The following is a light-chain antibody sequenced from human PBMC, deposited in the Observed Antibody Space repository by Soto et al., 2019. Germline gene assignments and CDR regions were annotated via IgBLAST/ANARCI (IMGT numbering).Light chain of an antibody. Sequence: QSALTQPPSVSGAPGQRVTISCTGSSSNIGAGYDVHWYQQLPGTAPKLLIYGNSNRPSGVPDRFSGSKSGTSVSLAITGLQAEDEADYYCQSYDSSLSGYVFGTGTKVNV. CDR1: SSNIGAGYD. CDR2: GNS. V-gene: IGLV1-40*01. CDR3: QSYDSSLSGYV. J-gene: IGLJ1*01.